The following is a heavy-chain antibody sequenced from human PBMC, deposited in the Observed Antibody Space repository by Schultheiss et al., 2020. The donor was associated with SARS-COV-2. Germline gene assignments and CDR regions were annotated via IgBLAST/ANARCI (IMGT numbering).Heavy chain of an antibody. J-gene: IGHJ5*02. Sequence: SETLSLTCAVYGGSFSGYYWSWIRQPPGKGLEWIGYIYYSGNTNYNPSLKSRVTISVDTSKNQFSLKVTSVTATDTAIYYCAREADYGDYDWFDPWGQGIRVTVSS. V-gene: IGHV4-59*12. CDR2: IYYSGNT. CDR3: AREADYGDYDWFDP. D-gene: IGHD4-17*01. CDR1: GGSFSGYY.